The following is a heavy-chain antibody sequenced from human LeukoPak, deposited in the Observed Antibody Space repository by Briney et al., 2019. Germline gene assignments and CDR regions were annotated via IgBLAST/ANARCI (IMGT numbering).Heavy chain of an antibody. D-gene: IGHD1-1*01. CDR1: GGSISSGGYY. CDR2: IYYSGST. J-gene: IGHJ5*02. CDR3: ARGTRFRVNNWFDP. V-gene: IGHV4-31*03. Sequence: PSETLSLTCTVSGGSISSGGYYWSWIRQHPGKGLEWIGYIYYSGSTYYNPSLKSRVTISVDTSKNQFSLKLSSATAADTAVYYCARGTRFRVNNWFDPWGQGTLVTVSS.